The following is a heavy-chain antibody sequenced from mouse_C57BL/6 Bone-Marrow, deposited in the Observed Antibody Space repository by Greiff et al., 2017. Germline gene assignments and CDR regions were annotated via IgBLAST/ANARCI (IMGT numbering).Heavy chain of an antibody. CDR2: ILPGSGST. CDR3: ARIWDDYDGDFDD. V-gene: IGHV1-9*01. Sequence: QVQLQQSGAELMKPGASVKLSCKATGYTFTGYWIEWVKQRPGHGLEWIGEILPGSGSTNYNEKFKGKATFTADTSSNTAYLQLGSLTTEDSAIYYCARIWDDYDGDFDDWGQGTTLTVSS. D-gene: IGHD2-4*01. CDR1: GYTFTGYW. J-gene: IGHJ2*01.